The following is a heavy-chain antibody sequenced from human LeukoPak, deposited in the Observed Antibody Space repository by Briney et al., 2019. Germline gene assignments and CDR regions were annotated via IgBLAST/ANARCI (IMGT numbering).Heavy chain of an antibody. CDR1: GFTFSSYS. CDR3: AVIISDAFDI. Sequence: GGSLRLSCAASGFTFSSYSMNWVRQAPGKGLEWVSSISSSSSYIYYADSVKGRFTISRDNAKNSLYLQMNSLRSEDTAVYYCAVIISDAFDIWGQGTMVTVSS. CDR2: ISSSSSYI. D-gene: IGHD3-10*01. J-gene: IGHJ3*02. V-gene: IGHV3-21*01.